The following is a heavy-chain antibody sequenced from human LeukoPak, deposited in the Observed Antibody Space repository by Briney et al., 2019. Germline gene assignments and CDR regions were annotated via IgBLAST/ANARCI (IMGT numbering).Heavy chain of an antibody. CDR3: ASHYDRTRGYSYGYAFDI. CDR2: IYYSGST. CDR1: GGSISSYY. V-gene: IGHV4-59*08. Sequence: SETLSLTCTVSGGSISSYYWSWIRQPPGKGLEWIGYIYYSGSTNYNPSLKSRVTISVDTSKNQFSLKLSSVTAGDTAVYYCASHYDRTRGYSYGYAFDIWGQGTMVTVSS. D-gene: IGHD5-18*01. J-gene: IGHJ3*02.